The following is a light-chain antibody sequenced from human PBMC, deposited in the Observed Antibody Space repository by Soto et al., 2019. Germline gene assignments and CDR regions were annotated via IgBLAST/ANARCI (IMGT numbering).Light chain of an antibody. Sequence: QSALTQPRSVSGSPGQSVTISCTGTSSDVGGYNYVSWYQQHPGKAPKLMIYDVSKRPSGVPDRFSGSKSGNTASLTISGLQAEDAADYYFCSYAGSYTHVFGTGTTLTVL. CDR3: CSYAGSYTHV. CDR1: SSDVGGYNY. V-gene: IGLV2-11*01. CDR2: DVS. J-gene: IGLJ1*01.